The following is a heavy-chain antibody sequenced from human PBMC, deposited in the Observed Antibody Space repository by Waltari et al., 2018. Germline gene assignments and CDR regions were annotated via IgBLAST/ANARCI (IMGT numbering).Heavy chain of an antibody. CDR1: GGTFSSYA. CDR2: IIPLFGTA. Sequence: QVQLVQSGAEVKKPGSSVKVSCKASGGTFSSYAISWVRQAPGQGLEWMGGIIPLFGTANYAQKFQGRVTITADESTSTAYMELSSLRSEDTAVYYCARAERYCSSTSCYGAEWFDPWGQGTLVTVSS. CDR3: ARAERYCSSTSCYGAEWFDP. J-gene: IGHJ5*02. V-gene: IGHV1-69*01. D-gene: IGHD2-2*01.